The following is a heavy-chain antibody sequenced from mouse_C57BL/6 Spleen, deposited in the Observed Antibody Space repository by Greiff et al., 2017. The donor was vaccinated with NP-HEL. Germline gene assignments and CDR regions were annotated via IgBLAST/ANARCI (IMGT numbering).Heavy chain of an antibody. V-gene: IGHV5-12*01. CDR2: ISNGGGST. D-gene: IGHD4-1*01. CDR1: GFTFSDYY. J-gene: IGHJ4*01. CDR3: ARTGRVYYAMDY. Sequence: EVQVVESGGGLVQPGGSLKLSCAASGFTFSDYYMYWVRQTPEKRLEWVAYISNGGGSTYYPDTVKGRFTISRDNAKNTLYLQMSRLKSEDTAMYYCARTGRVYYAMDYWGQGTSVTVSS.